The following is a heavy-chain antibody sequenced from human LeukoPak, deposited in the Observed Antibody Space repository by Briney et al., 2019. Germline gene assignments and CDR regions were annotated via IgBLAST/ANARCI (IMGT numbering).Heavy chain of an antibody. D-gene: IGHD1-26*01. Sequence: GGSLRLSCAASGFTFSTYGMHWVRQAPGKGLEWVSFIRYVGINKYYADSVKGRFTISRDNAKNSLYLQMNSLRAEDTALYYCARIRGELLGAFDIWGQGAMVTVSS. V-gene: IGHV3-30*02. CDR1: GFTFSTYG. J-gene: IGHJ3*02. CDR2: IRYVGINK. CDR3: ARIRGELLGAFDI.